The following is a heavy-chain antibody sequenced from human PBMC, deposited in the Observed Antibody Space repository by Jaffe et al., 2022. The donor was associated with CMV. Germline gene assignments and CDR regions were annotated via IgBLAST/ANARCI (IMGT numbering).Heavy chain of an antibody. V-gene: IGHV3-23*01. CDR2: ISDSGGST. J-gene: IGHJ4*02. CDR3: AKVAKRVDSESYSYFDY. Sequence: EVQLLESGGGLVQPGGSLRLSCAASGFTFSSYSMSWVRQAPGKGLEWVSIISDSGGSTYYADSVKGRFTISRDNSKNTLYLQMNSLRAEDTAVYYCAKVAKRVDSESYSYFDYWGQGTLVTVSS. D-gene: IGHD1-26*01. CDR1: GFTFSSYS.